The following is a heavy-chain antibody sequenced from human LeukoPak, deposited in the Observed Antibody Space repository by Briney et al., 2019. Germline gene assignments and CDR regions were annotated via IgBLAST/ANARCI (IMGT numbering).Heavy chain of an antibody. CDR1: GFTVSSNY. D-gene: IGHD4-17*01. CDR2: IYSGGST. V-gene: IGHV3-53*01. J-gene: IGHJ5*02. CDR3: ARVLDYGDYGPFDP. Sequence: GGSLRLSCAASGFTVSSNYMSWVRQAPGKGLEWVSVIYSGGSTYYADSVKGRFTISRDNSKSTLYLQMNSLRAEDTAVYYCARVLDYGDYGPFDPWGQGTLVTVSS.